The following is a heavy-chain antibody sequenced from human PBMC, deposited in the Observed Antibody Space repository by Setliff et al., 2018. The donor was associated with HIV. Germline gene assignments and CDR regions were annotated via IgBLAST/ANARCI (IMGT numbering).Heavy chain of an antibody. J-gene: IGHJ6*04. D-gene: IGHD2-15*01. CDR1: GGSISGYY. CDR3: ARDRGPYCSGPCHPPHWSYMDV. CDR2: IYYPITSS. Sequence: SETLSLTCTVSGGSISGYYWTWIRQPAGKGLEWIGRIYYPITSSNYNASLKSRVTMSVDTSKNQFSLRLNSVTSADTAVYFCARDRGPYCSGPCHPPHWSYMDVWGKGTPVTVSS. V-gene: IGHV4-4*07.